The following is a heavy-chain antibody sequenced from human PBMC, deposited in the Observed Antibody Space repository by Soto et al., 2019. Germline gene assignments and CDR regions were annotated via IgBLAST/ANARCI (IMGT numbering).Heavy chain of an antibody. CDR2: ISSSSSYI. Sequence: EGQLVESGGGLVKPGGSLRLSSAASGFTFSTYSMNWVRQAPGKGLEWVSSISSSSSYIYYADSVKGRFTISRDNAKNSLYLQMNSLRAEDTAVYYCARYDSSGYYWPYYYYGMDVWGQGTTVTVSS. D-gene: IGHD3-22*01. CDR3: ARYDSSGYYWPYYYYGMDV. CDR1: GFTFSTYS. J-gene: IGHJ6*02. V-gene: IGHV3-21*01.